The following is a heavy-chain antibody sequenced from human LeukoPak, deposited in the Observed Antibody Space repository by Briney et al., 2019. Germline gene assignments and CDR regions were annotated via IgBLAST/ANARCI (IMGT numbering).Heavy chain of an antibody. CDR3: PGGPPPYDYVDHGLNCFDP. CDR1: GFTFSSYW. V-gene: IGHV3-74*01. D-gene: IGHD3-16*01. CDR2: VNRDGSST. Sequence: GGSLRLSCAASGFTFSSYWMYWVRQAPGKGLVWVSRVNRDGSSTSYADSVKGRFTISRDNAKNTLYLQMNSLRAEDTAVYYGPGGPPPYDYVDHGLNCFDPWGQGTLVPVSS. J-gene: IGHJ5*02.